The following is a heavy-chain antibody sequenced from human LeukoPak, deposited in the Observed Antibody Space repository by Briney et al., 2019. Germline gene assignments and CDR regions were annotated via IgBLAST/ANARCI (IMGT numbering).Heavy chain of an antibody. D-gene: IGHD1-26*01. V-gene: IGHV3-7*01. CDR1: GFTFSSYW. CDR2: RKQDGSEK. CDR3: ARGQNPVGLVGATTPAY. J-gene: IGHJ4*02. Sequence: PGGSLRLSCAASGFTFSSYWMSLVRQAPGKGLEWVANRKQDGSEKYYVDSVKGRFTISRDNAKNSLYLQMNSLRAEDTAVYYCARGQNPVGLVGATTPAYWGQGTLVTVSS.